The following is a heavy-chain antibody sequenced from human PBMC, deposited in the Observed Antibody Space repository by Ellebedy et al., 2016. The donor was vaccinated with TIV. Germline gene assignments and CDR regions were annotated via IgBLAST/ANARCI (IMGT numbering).Heavy chain of an antibody. Sequence: AASVKVSCKASGYTFTSYGISWVRQAPGQGLEWMGWISAYNGNTNYAQKLQGRVTMTTDTSTSTAYMELRSLRSDDTAVYYCARDVNSSGWYGLYWYFDLWGRGTLVTVSS. V-gene: IGHV1-18*01. D-gene: IGHD6-19*01. CDR2: ISAYNGNT. CDR1: GYTFTSYG. CDR3: ARDVNSSGWYGLYWYFDL. J-gene: IGHJ2*01.